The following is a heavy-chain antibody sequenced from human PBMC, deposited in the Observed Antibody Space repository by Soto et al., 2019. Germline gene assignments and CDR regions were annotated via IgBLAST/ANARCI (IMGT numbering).Heavy chain of an antibody. Sequence: QVQLVQSGAEVKKPGSSVKVSCKASGGTFSSYAISWVRQAPGQGLEWMGGIIPIFGTANYAQKFQGRVTITADESTSTAYVELSSLRSEDTAVYYCARVGSGYSYGLEVRWFDPWGQGTLVTVSS. CDR2: IIPIFGTA. CDR3: ARVGSGYSYGLEVRWFDP. J-gene: IGHJ5*02. CDR1: GGTFSSYA. D-gene: IGHD5-18*01. V-gene: IGHV1-69*01.